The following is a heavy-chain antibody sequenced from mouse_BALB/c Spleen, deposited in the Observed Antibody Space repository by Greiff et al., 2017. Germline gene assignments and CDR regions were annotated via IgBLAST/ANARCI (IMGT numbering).Heavy chain of an antibody. D-gene: IGHD2-4*01. Sequence: EVKVEESGGGLVKPGGSLKLSCAASGFTFSDYYMYWVRQTPEKRLEWVATISDGGSYTYYPDSVKGRFTISRDNAKNNLYLQMSSLKSEDTAMYYCARGEDYDEGPMDYWGQGTSVTVSS. CDR2: ISDGGSYT. J-gene: IGHJ4*01. CDR1: GFTFSDYY. V-gene: IGHV5-4*02. CDR3: ARGEDYDEGPMDY.